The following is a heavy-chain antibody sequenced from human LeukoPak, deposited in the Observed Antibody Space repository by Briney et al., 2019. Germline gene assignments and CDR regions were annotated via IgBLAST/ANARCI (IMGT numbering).Heavy chain of an antibody. CDR3: AKGRLRGVVITELDY. CDR2: ISYDGSNK. CDR1: GFTFSSYG. V-gene: IGHV3-30*18. J-gene: IGHJ4*02. Sequence: PGRSLRLSCAASGFTFSSYGMHWVRQAPGKGLEWVAVISYDGSNKYYADSVKGRFTISRDNSKNTLYLQMISLRAEDTAVYYCAKGRLRGVVITELDYWGQGTLVTVSS. D-gene: IGHD3-22*01.